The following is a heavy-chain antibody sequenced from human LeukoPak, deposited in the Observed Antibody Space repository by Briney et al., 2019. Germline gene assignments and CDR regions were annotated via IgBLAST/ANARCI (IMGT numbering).Heavy chain of an antibody. V-gene: IGHV4-61*01. CDR2: IYYSGST. Sequence: PSETLSLTCTVSGGSVSSGSYYWSWIRQPPGKGLEWIGYIYYSGSTNYNPSLKSRVTISVDTSKNQFSLKLSSVTAADTAVYYCARGWVQLWTYWGQGTLVTVSS. CDR1: GGSVSSGSYY. J-gene: IGHJ4*02. CDR3: ARGWVQLWTY. D-gene: IGHD5-18*01.